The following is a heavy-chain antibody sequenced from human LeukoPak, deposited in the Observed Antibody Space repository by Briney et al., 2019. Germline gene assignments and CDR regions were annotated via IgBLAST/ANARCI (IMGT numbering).Heavy chain of an antibody. CDR1: GGSISNNNW. CDR2: THHNGNT. J-gene: IGHJ5*02. Sequence: SGTLSLTCAVSGGSISNNNWWSWVRQPPGKGLEWIAETHHNGNTNYNPSLKSRVTISVDTSKNQFSLKLSSVTAADTAVYYCARGYGDYGFNWFDPWGQGTLVTVSS. D-gene: IGHD4-17*01. CDR3: ARGYGDYGFNWFDP. V-gene: IGHV4-4*02.